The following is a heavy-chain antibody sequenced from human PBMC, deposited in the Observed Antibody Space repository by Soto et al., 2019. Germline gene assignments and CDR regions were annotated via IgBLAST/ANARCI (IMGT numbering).Heavy chain of an antibody. CDR2: IWFDGKNK. CDR1: GFTFSHYG. D-gene: IGHD2-2*01. V-gene: IGHV3-33*01. Sequence: PGGSLRLSCAASGFTFSHYGFHWVRQAPGRGLEWVAVIWFDGKNKYYADSVKGRFTISRDNSENTVYLQLNNLRVEDTAVYHCARVHCTNCYQGRVGFDSWGQGTMVTISS. CDR3: ARVHCTNCYQGRVGFDS. J-gene: IGHJ3*01.